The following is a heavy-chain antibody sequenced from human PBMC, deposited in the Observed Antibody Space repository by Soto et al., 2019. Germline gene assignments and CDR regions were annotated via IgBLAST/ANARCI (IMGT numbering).Heavy chain of an antibody. CDR3: ASETGKRSDY. Sequence: QVQLQESGPGLVKPSETLSLTCTVSGASVSSDSYYWSWIRQPPGKGLEWIGYIYYSGSTDYNPSLRSRATMSVDTSKNQFSRRLSSVTAADTAVYYCASETGKRSDYWGRGTLVTVSS. CDR2: IYYSGST. J-gene: IGHJ4*02. D-gene: IGHD1-1*01. CDR1: GASVSSDSYY. V-gene: IGHV4-61*01.